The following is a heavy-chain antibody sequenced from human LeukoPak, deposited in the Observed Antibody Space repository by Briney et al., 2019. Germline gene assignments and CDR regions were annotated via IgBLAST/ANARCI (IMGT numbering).Heavy chain of an antibody. CDR2: INHSGST. Sequence: SETLSLTSAVYGGSFSGYYWSWIRQPPGKGLEWIVEINHSGSTNYNPSLKSRVTISVDTSKNQFSLKLSSVTAEDTAVYYCARDWAPYYDILTGYYNLAFDYWGQGTLVTVSS. J-gene: IGHJ4*02. CDR3: ARDWAPYYDILTGYYNLAFDY. D-gene: IGHD3-9*01. V-gene: IGHV4-34*01. CDR1: GGSFSGYY.